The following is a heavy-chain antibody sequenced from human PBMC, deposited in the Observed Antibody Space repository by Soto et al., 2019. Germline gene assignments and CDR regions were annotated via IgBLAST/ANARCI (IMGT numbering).Heavy chain of an antibody. CDR2: ISAYNGNT. Sequence: QVQLVQSGAEVKKPGASVKVSCKASGYTFTSYGISWVRQAPGQGLEWMGWISAYNGNTNYARKLQGRVTMTTDTSTSTAYMELRSLRSDDTAVYYCAKSGEYSSSYYYYYYMDVWGKGTTVTVSS. CDR3: AKSGEYSSSYYYYYYMDV. J-gene: IGHJ6*03. D-gene: IGHD6-6*01. CDR1: GYTFTSYG. V-gene: IGHV1-18*01.